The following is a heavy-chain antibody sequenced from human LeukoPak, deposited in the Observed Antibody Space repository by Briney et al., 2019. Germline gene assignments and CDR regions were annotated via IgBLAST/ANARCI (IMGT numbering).Heavy chain of an antibody. CDR1: GYTFSNYY. Sequence: ASVKVSCKASGYTFSNYYMYWVRQAPGQGLERMGIINPNGGTTSYAQKFQGRITVTRDTSTSTVYMELSSLRSEDTAVYYCARVGGSTVTTPYYFDYWGQGTPVTVSS. D-gene: IGHD4-17*01. CDR3: ARVGGSTVTTPYYFDY. V-gene: IGHV1-46*03. CDR2: INPNGGTT. J-gene: IGHJ4*02.